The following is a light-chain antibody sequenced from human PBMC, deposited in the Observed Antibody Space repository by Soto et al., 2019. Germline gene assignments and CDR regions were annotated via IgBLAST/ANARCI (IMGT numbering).Light chain of an antibody. CDR1: ISNIGNNY. CDR3: AAWDDTVRSYV. Sequence: QSVLTQPPSVSGTPGQRVTISCSGSISNIGNNYVYWFQQLPGTAPKVLSNRNDQRPSGVPDRFSGSKSGTPASLAISGLRSEDEAEYYCAAWDDTVRSYVFGTGTKVTVL. V-gene: IGLV1-47*01. CDR2: RND. J-gene: IGLJ1*01.